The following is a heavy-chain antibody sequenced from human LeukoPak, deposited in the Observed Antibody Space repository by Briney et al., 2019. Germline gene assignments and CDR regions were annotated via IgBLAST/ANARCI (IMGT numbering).Heavy chain of an antibody. CDR1: GGSISSSSYY. Sequence: SETLSLTCTVSGGSISSSSYYWGWIRQPPGKGREWIGSIYYSGSTYYNPSLKSRVTISVDTSKNQFSLKLSSVTAADTAVYYCARLSSWPLNWFDPWGQGTLVTVSS. J-gene: IGHJ5*02. V-gene: IGHV4-39*01. CDR2: IYYSGST. D-gene: IGHD6-13*01. CDR3: ARLSSWPLNWFDP.